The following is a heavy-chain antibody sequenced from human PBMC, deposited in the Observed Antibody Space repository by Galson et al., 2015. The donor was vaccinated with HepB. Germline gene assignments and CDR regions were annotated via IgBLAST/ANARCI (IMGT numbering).Heavy chain of an antibody. Sequence: SETLSLTCGVSSGSFTNYDWNWVRQAPGKGPEWIGEVNRGGSANVNPSLPSRVTIPRDTSKSQFSLRLSSITSADTAMYYCVAGPFGPRFQFWYSPVYLQHWGRGTQVIVSS. CDR2: VNRGGSA. CDR1: SGSFTNYD. J-gene: IGHJ1*01. CDR3: VAGPFGPRFQFWYSPVYLQH. V-gene: IGHV4-34*01. D-gene: IGHD2-21*01.